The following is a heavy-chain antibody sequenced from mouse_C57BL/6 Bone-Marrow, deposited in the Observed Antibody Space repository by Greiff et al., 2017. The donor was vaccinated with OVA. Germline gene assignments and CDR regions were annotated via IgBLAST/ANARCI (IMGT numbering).Heavy chain of an antibody. CDR3: SYEYDEGC. J-gene: IGHJ2*01. Sequence: EVMLVESVAELVRPGASVKLSCTASGFNIQNTYMHWVKQRPDQGLEWIGRIDPANGNTKYAPKFPGQATITADTSSNTAYLQLSSLTSEDTAIYYCSYEYDEGCWGQGTTLTVSS. D-gene: IGHD2-4*01. V-gene: IGHV14-3*01. CDR2: IDPANGNT. CDR1: GFNIQNTY.